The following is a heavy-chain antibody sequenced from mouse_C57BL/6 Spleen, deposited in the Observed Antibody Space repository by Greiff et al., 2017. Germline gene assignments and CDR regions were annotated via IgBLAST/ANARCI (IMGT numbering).Heavy chain of an antibody. CDR1: GFSLTSYG. V-gene: IGHV2-5*01. CDR3: AKNGAYTGIFPGAMDY. J-gene: IGHJ4*01. CDR2: IWRGGST. Sequence: VKLMESGPGLVQPSQSLSITCTVSGFSLTSYGVHWVRQSPGKGLEWLGVIWRGGSTDYNAAFMSRLSITKDNSKSQVFFKMNSLQADDTAIYYCAKNGAYTGIFPGAMDYWGQGTSVTVSS. D-gene: IGHD3-1*01.